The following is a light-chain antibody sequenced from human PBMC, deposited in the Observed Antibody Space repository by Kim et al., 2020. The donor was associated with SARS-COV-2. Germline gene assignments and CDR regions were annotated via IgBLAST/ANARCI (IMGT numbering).Light chain of an antibody. CDR3: CSYAGSYTLV. J-gene: IGLJ3*02. V-gene: IGLV2-11*03. Sequence: GQAVTIPCPETSSDVGGYNYVSWYQQHPGKAPNLMIYDVSKRPAGVPDRFAGSKSGNTASLTISGLQAEDEADYYCCSYAGSYTLVFGGGTKVTVL. CDR2: DVS. CDR1: SSDVGGYNY.